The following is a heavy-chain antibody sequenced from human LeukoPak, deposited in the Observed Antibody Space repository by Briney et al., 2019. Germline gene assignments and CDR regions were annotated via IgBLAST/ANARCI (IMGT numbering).Heavy chain of an antibody. Sequence: RSGGSPRLSCAASGFTFSSYAMHWVRQAPGKGLEWVAVISYDGSNKYYADSVKGRFTISRDNAKNSLYLQMNSLRAEDTAVYYCARDLGYGGDPYYFDYWGQGTLVTVSS. D-gene: IGHD4-23*01. CDR1: GFTFSSYA. CDR2: ISYDGSNK. V-gene: IGHV3-30*04. J-gene: IGHJ4*02. CDR3: ARDLGYGGDPYYFDY.